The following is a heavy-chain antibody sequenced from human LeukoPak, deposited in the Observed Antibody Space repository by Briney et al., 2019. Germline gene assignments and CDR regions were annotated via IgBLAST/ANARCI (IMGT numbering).Heavy chain of an antibody. CDR1: GGSISSGGYY. Sequence: SQTLSLTCTVSGGSISSGGYYWSWIRQHPGKGLEWIGYIYYSGSTYYNPSLKSRVTISVDTSKNQFSLKLSAVTAADTAVYYCARADTRVRGVISPFDFWGQGTLVTVSS. V-gene: IGHV4-31*03. CDR3: ARADTRVRGVISPFDF. D-gene: IGHD3-10*01. CDR2: IYYSGST. J-gene: IGHJ4*02.